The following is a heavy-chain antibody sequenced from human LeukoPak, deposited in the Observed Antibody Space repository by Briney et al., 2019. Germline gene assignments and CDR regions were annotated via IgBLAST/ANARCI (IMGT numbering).Heavy chain of an antibody. D-gene: IGHD3-10*01. V-gene: IGHV4-34*01. CDR1: GGPLSGYY. CDR3: ARGDPYYHGSGSYSPYYFDY. Sequence: SETLSLTCAVYGGPLSGYYWSLIRQPPGKGLEWIGEINHSGSTNYNPSLKSRVTISIDTSKNQFSLKLSSVTAADTAVYYCARGDPYYHGSGSYSPYYFDYWGQGTLVTVSS. J-gene: IGHJ4*02. CDR2: INHSGST.